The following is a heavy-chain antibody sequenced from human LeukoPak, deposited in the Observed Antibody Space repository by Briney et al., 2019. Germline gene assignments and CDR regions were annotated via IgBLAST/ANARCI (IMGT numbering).Heavy chain of an antibody. V-gene: IGHV3-23*01. CDR1: GFTFSGSA. CDR2: ITGSDDKT. Sequence: QSGGSLGLSCAASGFTFSGSAMTWVRQAPGKGLQWVSTITGSDDKTYYADSVKGRFTISRDFSKNMVHLHMNSLRVEDTAIYYCAKGPQLYSGYHPDYWGQGTLVTVSS. D-gene: IGHD5-12*01. CDR3: AKGPQLYSGYHPDY. J-gene: IGHJ4*02.